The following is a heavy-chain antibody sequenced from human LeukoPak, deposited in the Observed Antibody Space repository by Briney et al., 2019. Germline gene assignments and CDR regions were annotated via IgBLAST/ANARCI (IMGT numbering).Heavy chain of an antibody. V-gene: IGHV3-30*04. CDR3: AREAGPDYYDAGRTRVAFDI. J-gene: IGHJ3*02. CDR2: ISFDGSKK. CDR1: GSINV. Sequence: GGPLRPSCVASGSINVMPGVRQAPGKGLEWVPVISFDGSKKYYGDSVKGRFTISRDNAKNSLYLQMNSLRDEDTAVYYCAREAGPDYYDAGRTRVAFDIWGQGTMVTVSS. D-gene: IGHD3-10*01.